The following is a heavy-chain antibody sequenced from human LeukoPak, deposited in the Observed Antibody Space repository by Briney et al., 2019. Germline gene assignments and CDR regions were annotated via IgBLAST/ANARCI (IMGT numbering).Heavy chain of an antibody. Sequence: ASVKVSCKASGYTFTGYYMHWVRQAPGQGLEWMGRINPNSGGTNYAQKFQGRVTMTRDTSISTAYMELSRLRSDDTAVYYCATNWNYGSEDYYYYYYMDVWGKGTTVTDSS. CDR1: GYTFTGYY. D-gene: IGHD1-7*01. CDR3: ATNWNYGSEDYYYYYYMDV. J-gene: IGHJ6*03. CDR2: INPNSGGT. V-gene: IGHV1-2*06.